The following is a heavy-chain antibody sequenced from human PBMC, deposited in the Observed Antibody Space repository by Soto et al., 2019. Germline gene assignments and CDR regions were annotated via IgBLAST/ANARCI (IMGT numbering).Heavy chain of an antibody. Sequence: PGGSLRLSCAASGFTFSSYAMSWVRQAPGKGLEWVSAISGSGGSTYYADSVKGRFTISRDNSKNTLYLQMNSLRAEDTAVYYCAKFTASWVWVVIERTENYYFDYWGQGTLVTVSS. J-gene: IGHJ4*02. V-gene: IGHV3-23*01. CDR2: ISGSGGST. D-gene: IGHD3-22*01. CDR1: GFTFSSYA. CDR3: AKFTASWVWVVIERTENYYFDY.